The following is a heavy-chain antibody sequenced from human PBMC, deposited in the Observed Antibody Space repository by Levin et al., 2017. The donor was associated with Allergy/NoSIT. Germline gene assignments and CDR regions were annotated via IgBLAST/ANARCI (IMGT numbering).Heavy chain of an antibody. D-gene: IGHD5-18*01. V-gene: IGHV3-66*01. CDR2: IYSGGST. CDR1: GFTVSSNY. CDR3: AREKEDVDTATVGTEYFQH. J-gene: IGHJ1*01. Sequence: LSLTCAASGFTVSSNYMSWVRQAPGKGLEWVSVIYSGGSTYYADSVKGRFTISRDNSKNTLYLQMNSLRAEDTAVYYCAREKEDVDTATVGTEYFQHWGQGTLVTVSS.